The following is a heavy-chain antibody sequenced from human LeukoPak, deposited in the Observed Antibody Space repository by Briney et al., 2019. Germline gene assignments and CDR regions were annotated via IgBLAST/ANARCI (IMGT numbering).Heavy chain of an antibody. Sequence: GASVKVSCKASGYTLIGYYMHWVRQAPGQGLEWMGWINPNSGGTKYVQKFQGRVSMTRDPSISTAYMELSRLRSDDTAVYYCARGFHGDYYFDYWGQGTLVTVSS. J-gene: IGHJ4*02. CDR2: INPNSGGT. D-gene: IGHD4-17*01. CDR3: ARGFHGDYYFDY. CDR1: GYTLIGYY. V-gene: IGHV1-2*02.